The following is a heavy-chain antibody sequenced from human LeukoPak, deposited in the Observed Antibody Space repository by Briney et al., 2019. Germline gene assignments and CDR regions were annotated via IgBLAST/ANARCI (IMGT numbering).Heavy chain of an antibody. J-gene: IGHJ4*02. CDR3: ARQDGMALYYFDS. CDR1: GYTFATYW. CDR2: IYPGDSDT. D-gene: IGHD5-24*01. V-gene: IGHV5-51*01. Sequence: GESLKISCKGSGYTFATYWVAWVRQMPGKGLEWMGIIYPGDSDTRYSPSFQGQVIISADKSINTAYLQWSSLEASDTAMYYCARQDGMALYYFDSWGQGTLVTVSS.